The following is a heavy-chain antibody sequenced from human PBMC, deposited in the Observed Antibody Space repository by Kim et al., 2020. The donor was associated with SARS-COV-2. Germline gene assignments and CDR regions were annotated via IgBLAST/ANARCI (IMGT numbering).Heavy chain of an antibody. CDR2: S. Sequence: SNYRPPLHSRLTISVDTSKNQFSLKLSSVAAADTAVYYCARESSSNAFDIWGQGTMVTVSS. J-gene: IGHJ3*02. CDR3: ARESSSNAFDI. V-gene: IGHV4-59*01. D-gene: IGHD6-6*01.